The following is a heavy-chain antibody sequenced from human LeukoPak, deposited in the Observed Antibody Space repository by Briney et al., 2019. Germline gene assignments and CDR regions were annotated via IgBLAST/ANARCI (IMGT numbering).Heavy chain of an antibody. V-gene: IGHV3-53*01. CDR1: GFNLNHFE. CDR3: ARGGAYSSGWPGTFDI. CDR2: IYSGGST. D-gene: IGHD6-19*01. Sequence: PGGSLRLSCVASGFNLNHFEIHWVRQAPGKGLEWVSIIYSGGSTSYADSVKGRFTISRDNSKNTLYLQMNSLRAEDTAVYYCARGGAYSSGWPGTFDIWGQGTMVTVSS. J-gene: IGHJ3*02.